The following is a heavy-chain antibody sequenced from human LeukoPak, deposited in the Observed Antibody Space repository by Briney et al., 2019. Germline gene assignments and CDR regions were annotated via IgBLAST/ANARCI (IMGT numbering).Heavy chain of an antibody. CDR3: ARDLSSSGYPYYYCYMDV. J-gene: IGHJ6*03. Sequence: GGSLTLSCAASGFNFSSYEMNWVRQAPGKGLEGVSYISSSGSTIYYADSVKGRFTISRDNAKNSLYLQMNSLRAEDTAVYYCARDLSSSGYPYYYCYMDVWGKGTTVTVSS. V-gene: IGHV3-48*03. CDR1: GFNFSSYE. CDR2: ISSSGSTI. D-gene: IGHD3-22*01.